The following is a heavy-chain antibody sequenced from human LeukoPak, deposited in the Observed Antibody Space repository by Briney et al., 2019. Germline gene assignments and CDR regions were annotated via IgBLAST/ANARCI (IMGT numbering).Heavy chain of an antibody. CDR2: IYYSGTT. V-gene: IGHV4-59*01. CDR3: AEGVDRKKVDR. J-gene: IGHJ4*02. Sequence: SETLSLTCTVSGGSITSYYWSWIRQPPGKGLEWIGYIYYSGTTNYNPSLQSRVTISVDTSKNQFSLDLSSVTAADTAVYYCAEGVDRKKVDRWGQGTLVTVSS. CDR1: GGSITSYY. D-gene: IGHD2-8*01.